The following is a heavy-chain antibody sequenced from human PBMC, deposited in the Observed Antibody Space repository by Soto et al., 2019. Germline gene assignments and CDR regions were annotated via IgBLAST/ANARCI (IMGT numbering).Heavy chain of an antibody. Sequence: QLQLQESGPGLVKPSETLSLTCTVSGGSISSSDYYWGWIRQPPGKGLEWIGAIYYSGTTYYSPSPQSQVNIAVDTSNNQVSLEMRSGTDADAAVYFCARQAGAFGYYMDVWGKGPTVTVSS. V-gene: IGHV4-39*01. D-gene: IGHD3-3*02. CDR1: GGSISSSDYY. CDR3: ARQAGAFGYYMDV. J-gene: IGHJ6*03. CDR2: IYYSGTT.